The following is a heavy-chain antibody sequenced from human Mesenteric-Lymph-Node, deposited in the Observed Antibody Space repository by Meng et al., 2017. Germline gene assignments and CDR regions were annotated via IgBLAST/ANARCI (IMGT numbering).Heavy chain of an antibody. CDR3: ARAGFYGGNSGYFDY. CDR1: GFTFSSYA. Sequence: GESLKISCAASGFTFSSYAMSWVRQAPGTGLEWVSGVSDRGGSTFYAASVRGRFTISRDNAVNTVNLQMNSLRVEDTAVYYCARAGFYGGNSGYFDYWGQGTLVTVSS. D-gene: IGHD4-23*01. J-gene: IGHJ4*02. CDR2: VSDRGGST. V-gene: IGHV3-23*01.